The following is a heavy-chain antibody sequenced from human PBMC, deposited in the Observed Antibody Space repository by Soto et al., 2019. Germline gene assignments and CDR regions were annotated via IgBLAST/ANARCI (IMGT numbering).Heavy chain of an antibody. Sequence: SETLSLTCTVSDGSISSSSYYLGWIRQPPGKGLEWIGSIYYSGSTYYNPSLKSRVTISVDTSKNQFSLKLSSVTAADTAVYYCARDSSWYIKHAFDIWGQGTMVTVSS. CDR2: IYYSGST. V-gene: IGHV4-39*02. CDR3: ARDSSWYIKHAFDI. D-gene: IGHD6-13*01. CDR1: DGSISSSSYY. J-gene: IGHJ3*02.